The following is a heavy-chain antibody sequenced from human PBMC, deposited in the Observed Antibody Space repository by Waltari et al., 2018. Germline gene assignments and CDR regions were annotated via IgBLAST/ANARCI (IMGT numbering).Heavy chain of an antibody. CDR2: FDPQHCQT. CDR1: GYTLSESS. J-gene: IGHJ1*01. D-gene: IGHD3-22*01. CDR3: ATDDSSARGRSPQH. Sequence: QVQLVQSGAEVKKPGASVKVSCKVSGYTLSESSMHWVRQAPGKGLEWMGGFDPQHCQTIYAQRFQDRVTVTEDTSTDTAYMELSSLRSEDTAVYFCATDDSSARGRSPQHWGQGTLVIVSS. V-gene: IGHV1-24*01.